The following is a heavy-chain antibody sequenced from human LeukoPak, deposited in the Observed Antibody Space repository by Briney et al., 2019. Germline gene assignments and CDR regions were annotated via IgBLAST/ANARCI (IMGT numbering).Heavy chain of an antibody. D-gene: IGHD2-2*01. CDR3: ASGGGEYQLLPDAFDI. CDR1: GFTFSSYW. Sequence: GGSLRLSCAASGFTFSSYWMSWVRQAPGKGLEWVANIKQDGSEKYYVDSVKGRFTISRDNAKNSLYLQMNSLRAEDTAVYYCASGGGEYQLLPDAFDIWGQGTMVTVSP. CDR2: IKQDGSEK. V-gene: IGHV3-7*01. J-gene: IGHJ3*02.